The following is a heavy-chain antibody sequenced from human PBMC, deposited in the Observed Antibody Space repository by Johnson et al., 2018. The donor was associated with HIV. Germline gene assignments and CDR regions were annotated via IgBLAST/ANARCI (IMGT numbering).Heavy chain of an antibody. Sequence: MLLVESGGGVVQPGRSLRLSCAASGFTFSSYAMHWVRQAPGKGLEWVAVISYDGSNKYYADSVKGRFTISRDNSKNTLYLQMNSLRAEDTAVYYCAKGIAAAGTGAFDIWGQGTMVTVSS. D-gene: IGHD6-13*01. CDR1: GFTFSSYA. CDR3: AKGIAAAGTGAFDI. CDR2: ISYDGSNK. V-gene: IGHV3-30*04. J-gene: IGHJ3*02.